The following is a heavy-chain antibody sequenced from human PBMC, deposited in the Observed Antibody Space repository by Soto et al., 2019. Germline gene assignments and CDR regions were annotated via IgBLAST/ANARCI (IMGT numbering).Heavy chain of an antibody. V-gene: IGHV6-1*01. CDR3: ARDHGCCGDFDS. CDR1: GNSVSINSGA. J-gene: IGHJ4*02. CDR2: TYYRSKWYN. Sequence: SQNCARTGAISGNSVSINSGALIWIRQYPSRGLEWLGKTYYRSKWYNDYAVSVKSRITINPDTSKNQFSLQLNSVTPEDTAVYYSARDHGCCGDFDSWGQEALFTVS. D-gene: IGHD2-15*01.